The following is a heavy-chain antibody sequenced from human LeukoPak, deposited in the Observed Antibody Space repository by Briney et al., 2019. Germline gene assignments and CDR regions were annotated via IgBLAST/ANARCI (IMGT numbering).Heavy chain of an antibody. D-gene: IGHD1-26*01. J-gene: IGHJ4*02. V-gene: IGHV3-48*01. CDR1: GFTFSSYS. Sequence: GGSLRLSCAASGFTFSSYSMNWVRQAPGKGLEWVSYISSSSSTIYYADSVKGRFTISRDNAKNSLYLQMNSLRAEDTAVYYCAKDRSGVGGGYPHYWGQGTLVTVSS. CDR3: AKDRSGVGGGYPHY. CDR2: ISSSSSTI.